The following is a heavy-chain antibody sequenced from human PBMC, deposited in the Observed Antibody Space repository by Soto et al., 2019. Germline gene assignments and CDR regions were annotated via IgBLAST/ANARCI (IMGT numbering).Heavy chain of an antibody. D-gene: IGHD3-3*01. J-gene: IGHJ4*02. Sequence: HPGGSLRLSCAASGFTFSSYAMSWVRQAPGKGLEWVSAISGSGGSTYYADSVKGRFTISRDNSKNTLYLQMNSLRAEDTAVYYCAKDLLVYYDFWSGYPLRDYTYFDYWGQGTLVTVSS. CDR3: AKDLLVYYDFWSGYPLRDYTYFDY. V-gene: IGHV3-23*01. CDR2: ISGSGGST. CDR1: GFTFSSYA.